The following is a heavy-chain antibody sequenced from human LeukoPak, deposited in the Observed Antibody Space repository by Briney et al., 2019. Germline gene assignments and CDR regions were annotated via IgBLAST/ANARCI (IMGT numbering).Heavy chain of an antibody. CDR3: ARHSYGSGSYSDDVFDI. CDR2: INHSGST. CDR1: GGSFSGYY. Sequence: SETLSLTCAVYGGSFSGYYWSWIRQPPGKGLEWIGEINHSGSTNYNPSLKSRVTISVDTSKNQFSLKLSSVTAADTAVYYCARHSYGSGSYSDDVFDIWGQGTMVTVSS. J-gene: IGHJ3*02. D-gene: IGHD3-10*01. V-gene: IGHV4-34*01.